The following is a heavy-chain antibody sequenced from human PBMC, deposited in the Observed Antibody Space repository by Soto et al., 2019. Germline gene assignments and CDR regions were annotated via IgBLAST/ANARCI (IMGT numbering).Heavy chain of an antibody. CDR1: GFTFSSYG. D-gene: IGHD3-3*01. CDR3: AKVSTWSGYYSHTYFDY. V-gene: IGHV3-30*18. J-gene: IGHJ4*02. CDR2: ISYDGSNK. Sequence: QVQLVESGGGVVQPGRSLRLSCAASGFTFSSYGMHWVRQAPGKGLEWVAVISYDGSNKYYADSVKGRFTISRDNSKNTLYLQMNNLRAEDTAVYYCAKVSTWSGYYSHTYFDYWGQGTLVTVSS.